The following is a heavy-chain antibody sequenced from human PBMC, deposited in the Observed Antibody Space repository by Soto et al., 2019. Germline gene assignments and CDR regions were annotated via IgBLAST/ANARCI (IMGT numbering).Heavy chain of an antibody. Sequence: GGSLRLSCAASGFSFSNAWINWVRQAPGKGLEWVGRIKSKTDGGTTDFAAPVKGRFAISRDDSKNMVYLQMNSLKTEDTAVYYCARGLYYDSSGYLDYWGQGTLVTVSS. CDR1: GFSFSNAW. CDR3: ARGLYYDSSGYLDY. D-gene: IGHD3-22*01. V-gene: IGHV3-15*07. CDR2: IKSKTDGGTT. J-gene: IGHJ4*02.